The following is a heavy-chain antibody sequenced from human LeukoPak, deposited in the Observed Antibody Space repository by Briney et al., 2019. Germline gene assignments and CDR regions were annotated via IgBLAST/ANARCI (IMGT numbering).Heavy chain of an antibody. D-gene: IGHD1-20*01. V-gene: IGHV1-69*13. CDR1: GGTFSSYA. J-gene: IGHJ6*03. CDR3: ARDRTLSITGTPFPLYYYYMDV. CDR2: IILIFGTA. Sequence: GASVKVSCKASGGTFSSYAISWVRQAPGQGLEWMGGIILIFGTANYAQKFQGRVTITADESTSTAYMELSSLRSEDTAVYYCARDRTLSITGTPFPLYYYYMDVWGKGTTVTVSS.